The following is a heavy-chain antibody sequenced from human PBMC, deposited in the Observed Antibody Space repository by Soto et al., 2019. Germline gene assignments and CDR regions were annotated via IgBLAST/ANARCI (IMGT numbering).Heavy chain of an antibody. J-gene: IGHJ3*02. V-gene: IGHV3-21*01. CDR3: ARAKGLTTVSAFDI. Sequence: GGXLRLPYAASGVNFSNHSISCISQSPGKGLEWVSSISSSSSYIYYADSVKGRFTISRDNAKNSLYLQMNSLRAEDTAVYYCARAKGLTTVSAFDIWGQGTMVTVSS. D-gene: IGHD4-17*01. CDR1: GVNFSNHS. CDR2: ISSSSSYI.